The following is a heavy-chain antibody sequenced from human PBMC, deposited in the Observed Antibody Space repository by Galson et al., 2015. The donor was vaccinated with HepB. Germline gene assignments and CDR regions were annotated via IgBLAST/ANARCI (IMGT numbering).Heavy chain of an antibody. CDR2: IYYSGST. CDR1: GGSISSYY. J-gene: IGHJ6*03. D-gene: IGHD1-7*01. CDR3: ARARHNWDYLRNVQDYYYMDV. V-gene: IGHV4-59*01. Sequence: LSLTCTVSGGSISSYYWSWIRQPPGKGLEWIGYIYYSGSTNYNPSLKSRVTISVDTSKNQFSLKLSSVTAADTAVYYCARARHNWDYLRNVQDYYYMDVWGKGTTVTVSS.